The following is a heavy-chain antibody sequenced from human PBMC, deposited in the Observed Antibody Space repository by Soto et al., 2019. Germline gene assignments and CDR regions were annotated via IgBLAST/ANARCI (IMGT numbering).Heavy chain of an antibody. CDR1: GDSITSYY. D-gene: IGHD1-26*01. CDR2: IYYSGST. V-gene: IGHV4-59*01. J-gene: IGHJ3*01. CDR3: ARDLGIGSGPFDA. Sequence: QVQLQESGPGLVKPSETLSLTCTVSGDSITSYYWSWIRQPPGKALEWIGYIYYSGSTDNNPSLKSGVTLSLDPAKKQFSLKLKSVTAADTAVYYCARDLGIGSGPFDAWGQGTMVTVSA.